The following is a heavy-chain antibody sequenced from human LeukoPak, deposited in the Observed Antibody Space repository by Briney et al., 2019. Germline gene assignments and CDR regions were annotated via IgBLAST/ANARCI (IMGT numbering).Heavy chain of an antibody. CDR1: GGSISSGGYY. D-gene: IGHD3-3*01. J-gene: IGHJ4*02. CDR3: ARNYDFSLGGFLDY. CDR2: IYHSGST. V-gene: IGHV4-30-2*01. Sequence: SETLSLTCTVSGGSISSGGYYWSWIRQPPGKGLEWIGYIYHSGSTYYNPSLKSRVTISVDRSKNQFSLKLSSVTAADTAVYYCARNYDFSLGGFLDYWGQGTLVTVSS.